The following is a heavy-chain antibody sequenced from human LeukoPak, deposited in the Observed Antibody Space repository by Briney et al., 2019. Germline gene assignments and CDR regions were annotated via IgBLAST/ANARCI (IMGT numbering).Heavy chain of an antibody. CDR1: GYTFTGYY. CDR3: ARAQVEYYDFWSGAPRNAFDI. V-gene: IGHV1-2*02. Sequence: GASVKVSYKASGYTFTGYYMHWVRQAPGQGLEWMGWINPNSGGTNYAQKFQGRVTMTRDTSISTAYMELSRLRSDDTAVYYCARAQVEYYDFWSGAPRNAFDIWGQGTMVTVSS. D-gene: IGHD3-3*01. CDR2: INPNSGGT. J-gene: IGHJ3*02.